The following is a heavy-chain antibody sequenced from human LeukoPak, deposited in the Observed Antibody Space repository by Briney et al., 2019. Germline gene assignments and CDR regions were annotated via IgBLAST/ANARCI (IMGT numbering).Heavy chain of an antibody. CDR3: ARPGYTAGYDI. CDR2: MKGDGSEI. CDR1: GFTFSTYW. D-gene: IGHD3-9*01. Sequence: PGGSLRLSCAVSGFTFSTYWMTWVRQAPGKGLEWVANMKGDGSEIYYVDSVKGRFTISRDNAKNLLYLQMNSLRAEDTAVYYCARPGYTAGYDIWGQGTLVTVSS. J-gene: IGHJ3*02. V-gene: IGHV3-7*01.